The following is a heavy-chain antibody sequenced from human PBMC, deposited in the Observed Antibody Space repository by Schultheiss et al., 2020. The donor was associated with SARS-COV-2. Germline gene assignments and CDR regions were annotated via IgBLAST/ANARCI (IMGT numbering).Heavy chain of an antibody. CDR1: GGSFSGYY. V-gene: IGHV4-34*01. D-gene: IGHD2-2*02. CDR3: AREVVVPAAIQGAYSSGWLAYYYMDV. Sequence: SETLSLTCAVYGGSFSGYYWSWIRQPPGKGLEWIGSIYYSGSTNYNPSLKSRVTISVDTSKNQFSLQLNSVTPEDTAVYYCAREVVVPAAIQGAYSSGWLAYYYMDVWGQGTTVTVSS. CDR2: IYYSGST. J-gene: IGHJ6*03.